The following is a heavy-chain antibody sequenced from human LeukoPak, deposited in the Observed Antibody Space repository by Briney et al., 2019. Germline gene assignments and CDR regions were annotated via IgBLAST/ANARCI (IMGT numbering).Heavy chain of an antibody. D-gene: IGHD2-21*02. J-gene: IGHJ4*02. V-gene: IGHV3-23*01. CDR1: GFNFANHA. CDR2: ISGGGDIT. CDR3: VREDTPATANY. Sequence: GGSLKLSCAASGFNFANHAMSWVRQTPGKGLEWVSAISGGGDITYYADSVTGRFTISRDNSKDTLFLQMHSLRPGDTAVYYCVREDTPATANYWGQGTLVTISS.